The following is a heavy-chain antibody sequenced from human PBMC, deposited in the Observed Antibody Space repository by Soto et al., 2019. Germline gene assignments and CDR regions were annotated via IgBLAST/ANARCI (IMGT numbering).Heavy chain of an antibody. V-gene: IGHV4-4*02. D-gene: IGHD6-6*01. CDR3: ARDRHNNFFDP. Sequence: RQPPGKGLEWIGEIYHSGSTNYNPXXKSRVTISVDXSKXXXSXKLXXVTAADTAVYYCARDRHNNFFDPWGQGTLVTVSS. CDR2: IYHSGST. J-gene: IGHJ5*02.